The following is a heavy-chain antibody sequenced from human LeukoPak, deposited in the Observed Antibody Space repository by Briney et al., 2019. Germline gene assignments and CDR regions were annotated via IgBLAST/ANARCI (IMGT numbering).Heavy chain of an antibody. CDR1: GFTVDNNY. Sequence: GGSLRLSCAASGFTVDNNYMSWVRQAPGKGLECVSVIYSGGTTYYADPVRGRFSISRDSSENTVYLQMNSLRVEDTAVYYRARDPGGSYSHGIWGQGTLVTVSS. D-gene: IGHD1-26*01. CDR3: ARDPGGSYSHGI. J-gene: IGHJ4*02. CDR2: IYSGGTT. V-gene: IGHV3-53*01.